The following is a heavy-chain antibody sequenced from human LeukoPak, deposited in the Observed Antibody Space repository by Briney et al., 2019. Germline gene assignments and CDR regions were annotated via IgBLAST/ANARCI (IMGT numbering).Heavy chain of an antibody. V-gene: IGHV1-2*02. CDR3: ARDVDTVVVTALAS. D-gene: IGHD2-21*02. CDR2: IEPNSGGT. J-gene: IGHJ5*02. CDR1: GYTFTDYY. Sequence: GASVKVSCKASGYTFTDYYVHWVRQAPGQGLEWMGWIEPNSGGTNYPQKFQDRVVLTRDTSISTAYMELSSLRSDDTAVYFCARDVDTVVVTALASWGQGTLVTVSS.